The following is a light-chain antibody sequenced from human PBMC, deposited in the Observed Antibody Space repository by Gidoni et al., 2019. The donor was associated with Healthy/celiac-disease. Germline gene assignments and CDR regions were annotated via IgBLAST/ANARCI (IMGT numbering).Light chain of an antibody. V-gene: IGKV1-39*01. J-gene: IGKJ1*01. Sequence: SQIALSPSSLSASLGDRVSITFRASQSISSCLNWYQQKPGKAPKLQIHAESSLTSWVPSRFRGSGSGTDSTLTISSLQPEDFATYYCQQSYSTPGTFGQGTKVEIK. CDR3: QQSYSTPGT. CDR1: QSISSC. CDR2: AES.